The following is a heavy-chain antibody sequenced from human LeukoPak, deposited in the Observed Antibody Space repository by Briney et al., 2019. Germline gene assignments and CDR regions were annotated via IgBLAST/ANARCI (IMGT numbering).Heavy chain of an antibody. CDR2: ITGSDTYI. Sequence: GSLRLSCEASGFTFSSYCMSWVRQAPGKGLEWVSSITGSDTYIYYADSVKGRFTISRDNARNSLSLRMDSLRAEDTAVYYCARVRSPSYYYSGMDVWGQGTTVTVSS. D-gene: IGHD6-19*01. V-gene: IGHV3-21*01. CDR1: GFTFSSYC. CDR3: ARVRSPSYYYSGMDV. J-gene: IGHJ6*02.